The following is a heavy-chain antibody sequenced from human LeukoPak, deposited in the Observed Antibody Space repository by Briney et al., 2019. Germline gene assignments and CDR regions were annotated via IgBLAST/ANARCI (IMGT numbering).Heavy chain of an antibody. D-gene: IGHD3-16*01. J-gene: IGHJ6*02. CDR2: IKQDGSEK. CDR3: ARGGGLDV. Sequence: GGSLRLSRTASEFTFSSYWMSWVRQAPGKGLEWVANIKQDGSEKDYVDSVKGRFTISRDNAKNSLYLQMSNLRAEDTAVYFCARGGGLDVWGQGATVTVSS. CDR1: EFTFSSYW. V-gene: IGHV3-7*03.